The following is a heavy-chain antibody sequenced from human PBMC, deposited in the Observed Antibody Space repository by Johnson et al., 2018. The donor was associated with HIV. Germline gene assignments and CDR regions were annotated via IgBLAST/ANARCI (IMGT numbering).Heavy chain of an antibody. CDR1: GFTFSSYA. CDR2: ISYDGSNK. D-gene: IGHD1-26*01. Sequence: QVQLVESGGGVVQPGRSLRLSCAASGFTFSSYAMHWVRQAPGKGLEWVAVISYDGSNKYYADSVKGRFTISRDNSKHTLYLQMNSLRAEDTAVYYCAKDRRQSSWELLDDAFDIWGQGTMVTVSS. CDR3: AKDRRQSSWELLDDAFDI. J-gene: IGHJ3*02. V-gene: IGHV3-30*14.